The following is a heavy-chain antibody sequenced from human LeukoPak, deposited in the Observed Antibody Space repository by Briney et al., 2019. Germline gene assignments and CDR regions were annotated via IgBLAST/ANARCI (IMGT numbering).Heavy chain of an antibody. CDR3: ARDADMSSWRGEYFQH. V-gene: IGHV4-4*02. Sequence: SGTLSLTCAVSGGSISSSNWWSWVRRPPGKGLEWIGEIYHSGSTIYNPSLKSRVTISVDKSKNQFSLKLSSVTAADTAVYYCARDADMSSWRGEYFQHWGQGTLVTVSS. CDR1: GGSISSSNW. D-gene: IGHD6-13*01. J-gene: IGHJ1*01. CDR2: IYHSGST.